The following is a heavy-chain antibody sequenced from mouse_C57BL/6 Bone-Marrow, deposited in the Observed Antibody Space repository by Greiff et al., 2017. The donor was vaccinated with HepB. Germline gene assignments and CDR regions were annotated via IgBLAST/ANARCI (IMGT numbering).Heavy chain of an antibody. CDR2: IYPGSGST. V-gene: IGHV1-55*01. J-gene: IGHJ2*01. CDR1: GYTFTSYW. CDR3: ALDYGSSYVPFDY. Sequence: VQLQQPGAELVKPGASVKMSCKASGYTFTSYWITWVKQRPGQGLEWIGDIYPGSGSTNYNEKFKSKATLTVDTSSSTAYMQLSSLTSEDSAVYYCALDYGSSYVPFDYWGQGTTLTVSS. D-gene: IGHD1-1*01.